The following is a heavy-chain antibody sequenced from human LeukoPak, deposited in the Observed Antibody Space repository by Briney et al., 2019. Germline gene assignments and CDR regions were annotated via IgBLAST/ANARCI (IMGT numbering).Heavy chain of an antibody. J-gene: IGHJ5*02. Sequence: ASVKVSCKASGYTFTSYDINWVRQATGQGLEWMGWMNPNSGNTGYAQKFQGRVTMTRNTSISTAYMELSSLRSEDTAVYYCARGPLYDYIWGSPGQNWFDPWGQGTLVTVSS. V-gene: IGHV1-8*01. CDR1: GYTFTSYD. CDR3: ARGPLYDYIWGSPGQNWFDP. CDR2: MNPNSGNT. D-gene: IGHD3-16*01.